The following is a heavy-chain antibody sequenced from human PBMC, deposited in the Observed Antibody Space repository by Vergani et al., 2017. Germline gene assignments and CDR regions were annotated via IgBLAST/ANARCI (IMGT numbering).Heavy chain of an antibody. Sequence: QVQLVESGGGVVQPGRSLRLSCAASGFTFSSYAMHWVRQAPGKGLEWVAVISYDGSNKYYADSVKGRFTISRDNSKNTLYLQMNSLRAEDTAMYYCARGYCTNGVCYTFDYWGQGTLVIVSS. CDR1: GFTFSSYA. J-gene: IGHJ4*02. V-gene: IGHV3-30-3*01. D-gene: IGHD2-8*01. CDR2: ISYDGSNK. CDR3: ARGYCTNGVCYTFDY.